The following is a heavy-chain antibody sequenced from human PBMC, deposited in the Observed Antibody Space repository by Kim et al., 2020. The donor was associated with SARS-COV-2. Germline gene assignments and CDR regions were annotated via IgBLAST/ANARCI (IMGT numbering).Heavy chain of an antibody. CDR1: GFTFSSYS. Sequence: GGSLRLSCAASGFTFSSYSMNWVRQAPGKGLEWVSSISSSSSYIYYADSVKGRFTISRDNAKNSLYLQMNSLRAEDTAVYYCARATLDSSGWYGQYYYYYYGMDVWGQGTTVTVSS. J-gene: IGHJ6*02. CDR2: ISSSSSYI. V-gene: IGHV3-21*01. CDR3: ARATLDSSGWYGQYYYYYYGMDV. D-gene: IGHD6-19*01.